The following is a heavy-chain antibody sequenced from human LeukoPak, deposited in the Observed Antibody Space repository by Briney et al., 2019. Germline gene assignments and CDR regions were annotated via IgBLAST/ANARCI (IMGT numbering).Heavy chain of an antibody. Sequence: SETLSLTCTVSGYSISSGYYWGWIRQPPGKGLEWIGSIYHSGSTYYNPSLKSRVTISVDTSKNQFSLKLSSVTAADTAVYYCAREGEYYDILTNIVYFDYWGQGTLVTVSS. CDR1: GYSISSGYY. CDR2: IYHSGST. CDR3: AREGEYYDILTNIVYFDY. V-gene: IGHV4-38-2*02. D-gene: IGHD3-9*01. J-gene: IGHJ4*02.